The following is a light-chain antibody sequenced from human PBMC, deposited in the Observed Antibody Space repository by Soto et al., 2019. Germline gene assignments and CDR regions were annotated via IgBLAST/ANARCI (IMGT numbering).Light chain of an antibody. J-gene: IGLJ1*01. Sequence: QSVLTQPASVSASPGQSITISCTGTRGDIGGYNYVSWYQQHPGKAPKLMIYDVYHRPSGVSNRFSASKSGNTASLTISGLQALDDADYYTSAYSSRTPLDFGPGTK. CDR1: RGDIGGYNY. CDR2: DVY. CDR3: SAYSSRTPLD. V-gene: IGLV2-14*03.